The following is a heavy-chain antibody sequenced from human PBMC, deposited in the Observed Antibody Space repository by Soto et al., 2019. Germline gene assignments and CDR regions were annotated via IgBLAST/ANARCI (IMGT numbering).Heavy chain of an antibody. J-gene: IGHJ4*02. D-gene: IGHD2-15*01. CDR1: GGSISSGGYY. Sequence: SETLSLTCTVSGGSISSGGYYWSWIRQHPGKGLEWIGYIYYSGSTYYNPSLKSRVTISVDTSKNQFSLKLSSVTAADTAVYYCARVGKDDTSSSGWYYFDYWGQGTLVTVSS. V-gene: IGHV4-31*03. CDR3: ARVGKDDTSSSGWYYFDY. CDR2: IYYSGST.